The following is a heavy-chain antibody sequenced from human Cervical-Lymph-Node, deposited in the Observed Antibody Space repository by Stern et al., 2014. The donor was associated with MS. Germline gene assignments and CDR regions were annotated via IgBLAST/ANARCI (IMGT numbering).Heavy chain of an antibody. V-gene: IGHV5-51*01. J-gene: IGHJ4*02. CDR2: IYPGDSET. Sequence: QLVQSGAELIRPGESLKISCKGSGFKFSIYWIAWVRQMPGKGLEWMGIIYPGDSETRYSPSFKGQVTMSADKSTSPAYLQWSSLNASDTAMYFCARQTTAWASDVWGQGTLVTVSS. CDR1: GFKFSIYW. CDR3: ARQTTAWASDV. D-gene: IGHD1-14*01.